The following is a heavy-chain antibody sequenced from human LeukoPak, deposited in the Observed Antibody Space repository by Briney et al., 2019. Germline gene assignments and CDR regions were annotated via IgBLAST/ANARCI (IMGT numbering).Heavy chain of an antibody. J-gene: IGHJ6*03. V-gene: IGHV3-66*02. CDR1: GFTVSSNY. D-gene: IGHD2-2*01. Sequence: PGRSLRLSCAASGFTVSSNYMSWVRQAPGKGLEWVSVIYSGGSTCYADSVKGRFTISRDNSKNTLYLQMNSLRAEDTAVYYCARDLQGYCSSTSCFNYYYYMDVWGKGTTVTVSS. CDR3: ARDLQGYCSSTSCFNYYYYMDV. CDR2: IYSGGST.